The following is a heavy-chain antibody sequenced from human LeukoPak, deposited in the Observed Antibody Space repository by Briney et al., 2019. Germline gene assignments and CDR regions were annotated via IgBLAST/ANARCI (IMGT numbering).Heavy chain of an antibody. Sequence: GGSLRLSCAASGFTFSSYAMHWVRQAPGKGLEWVVVISYDGSNKYYADSVKGRFTIPRDNSKNTLYLQMNSLRAEDTAVYYCAREGAQRGYSYGVMNYYYYYGMDVWGQGTTVTVSS. CDR1: GFTFSSYA. D-gene: IGHD5-18*01. J-gene: IGHJ6*02. CDR3: AREGAQRGYSYGVMNYYYYYGMDV. V-gene: IGHV3-30-3*01. CDR2: ISYDGSNK.